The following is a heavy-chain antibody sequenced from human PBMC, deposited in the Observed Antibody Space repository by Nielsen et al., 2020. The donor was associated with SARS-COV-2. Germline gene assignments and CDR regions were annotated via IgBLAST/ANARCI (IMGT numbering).Heavy chain of an antibody. V-gene: IGHV4-4*02. J-gene: IGHJ6*03. D-gene: IGHD2-2*01. Sequence: SETLSLTCAVSGGSVSSSAWWTWVRPSPGKGLEWIGEVSQTGTTNYNPSLKGRVTLSMDKSKSQFSLRLTSVSAADTAVYFCARGDLVVVPSPVLGLGPIFYYFSLDVWGKGTTVIVSS. CDR3: ARGDLVVVPSPVLGLGPIFYYFSLDV. CDR1: GGSVSSSAW. CDR2: VSQTGTT.